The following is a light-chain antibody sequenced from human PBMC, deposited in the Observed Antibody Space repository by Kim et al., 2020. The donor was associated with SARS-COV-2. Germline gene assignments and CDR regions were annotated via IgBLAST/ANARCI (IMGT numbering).Light chain of an antibody. CDR1: QPVCSTC. J-gene: IGKJ2*01. Sequence: SPGERAPLPCRASQPVCSTCLAWYQQKPGQAPRLLIYSASTRATGIPDRFSGGGSGTDFTLTISRLEPEDFAVYYCQQYGTSPPYTFGQGTKLEI. V-gene: IGKV3-20*01. CDR2: SAS. CDR3: QQYGTSPPYT.